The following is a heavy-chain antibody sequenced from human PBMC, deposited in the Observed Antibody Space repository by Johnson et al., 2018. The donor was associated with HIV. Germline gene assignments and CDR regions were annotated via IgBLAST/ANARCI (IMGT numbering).Heavy chain of an antibody. CDR2: INWNGGST. CDR1: GFTFDDYG. CDR3: AKDLQDYYDSSGHDAFDI. V-gene: IGHV3-20*04. Sequence: VQLVESGGGVVRPGGSLRLSCAASGFTFDDYGMSWVRQAPGKGLEWVSGINWNGGSTGYADSVKGRFTISRDNAKNSLYLQMNSLRAEDTAVYYCAKDLQDYYDSSGHDAFDIWCQGTMVTVSS. D-gene: IGHD3-22*01. J-gene: IGHJ3*02.